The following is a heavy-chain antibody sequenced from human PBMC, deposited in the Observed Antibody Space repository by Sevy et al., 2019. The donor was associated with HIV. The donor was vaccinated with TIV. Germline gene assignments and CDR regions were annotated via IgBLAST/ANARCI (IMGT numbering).Heavy chain of an antibody. CDR3: ARDRGSYYYGSGRCGMDV. V-gene: IGHV1-69*13. CDR2: IIPIFGTA. CDR1: GGTFSSYA. J-gene: IGHJ6*02. D-gene: IGHD3-10*01. Sequence: ASVKVSCKASGGTFSSYAISWVRQAPGQGLEWMGGIIPIFGTANYAQMFQGRVTITADESTSTAYMELSSLRSEDTAVYYCARDRGSYYYGSGRCGMDVWGQGTTVTVSS.